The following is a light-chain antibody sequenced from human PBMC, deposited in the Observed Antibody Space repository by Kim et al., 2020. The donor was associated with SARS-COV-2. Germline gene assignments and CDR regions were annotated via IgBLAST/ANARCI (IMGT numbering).Light chain of an antibody. V-gene: IGLV3-1*01. J-gene: IGLJ2*01. CDR3: QAWDSTVV. Sequence: SYELTQPPSVSVSPGQTASITCSGDKLGDKYASWYQQKPGQSPVRVIYQDTKRPSGIPERFSGSNSGNTATLTISGTQAMDEADYYCQAWDSTVVFGGGTQLTVL. CDR2: QDT. CDR1: KLGDKY.